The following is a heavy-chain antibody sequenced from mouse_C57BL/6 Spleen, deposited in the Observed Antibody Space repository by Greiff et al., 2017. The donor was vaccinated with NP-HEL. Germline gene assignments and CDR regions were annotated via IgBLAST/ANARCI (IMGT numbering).Heavy chain of an antibody. Sequence: VQLQQSGAELVKPGASVKISCKASGYAFSSYWMNWVKQRPGKGLEWIGQIYPGDGDTNYNGKFKGKATLTADKSSSTAYMQLSSLTSEDSAVYFCARRGTTVGFDYWGQSTTLTVSS. CDR2: IYPGDGDT. J-gene: IGHJ2*01. CDR3: ARRGTTVGFDY. CDR1: GYAFSSYW. V-gene: IGHV1-80*01. D-gene: IGHD1-1*01.